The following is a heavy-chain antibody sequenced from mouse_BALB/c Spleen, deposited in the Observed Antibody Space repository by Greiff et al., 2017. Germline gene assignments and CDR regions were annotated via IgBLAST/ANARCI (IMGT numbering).Heavy chain of an antibody. V-gene: IGHV3-8*02. Sequence: VQLQQSGPSLVKPSQTLSLTCSVTGDSITSGYWNWIRKFPGNKLEYMGYISYSGSTYYNPSLKSRISITRDTSKNQYYLQLNSVTTEDTATYYCARDPLYGNFPWFAYWGQGTLVTVSA. J-gene: IGHJ3*01. CDR3: ARDPLYGNFPWFAY. CDR1: GDSITSGY. CDR2: ISYSGST. D-gene: IGHD2-1*01.